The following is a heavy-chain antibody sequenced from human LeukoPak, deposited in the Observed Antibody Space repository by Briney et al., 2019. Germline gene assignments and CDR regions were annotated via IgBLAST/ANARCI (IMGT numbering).Heavy chain of an antibody. CDR3: ARDLQSIAAAGTWLDRRDYYYGMDV. Sequence: NPGGSLRLSCAASGFTFSTYNMNWVRQAPGKGLEWVSSITGRSTYIYYADSVKGRFTISRDNAKNSVYLQMNSLRVEDTAVYYCARDLQSIAAAGTWLDRRDYYYGMDVWGQGTTVTVSS. CDR1: GFTFSTYN. CDR2: ITGRSTYI. V-gene: IGHV3-21*01. J-gene: IGHJ6*02. D-gene: IGHD6-13*01.